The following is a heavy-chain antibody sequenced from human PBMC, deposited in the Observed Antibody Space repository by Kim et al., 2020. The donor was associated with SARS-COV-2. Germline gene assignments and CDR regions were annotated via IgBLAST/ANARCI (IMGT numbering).Heavy chain of an antibody. CDR1: GFTFSSYW. J-gene: IGHJ6*03. D-gene: IGHD3-3*01. CDR3: ARDSAITSYYEFWSGYSRGGDYYIHV. V-gene: IGHV3-7*01. Sequence: GGSLRLSCAASGFTFSSYWMSWVRQAPGKGLEWVANIKQDGSEKYYVDSVKGRFTISRDNAKNSLYLQMNSLRAEDTAVYYCARDSAITSYYEFWSGYSRGGDYYIHVWGQGTTVTVSS. CDR2: IKQDGSEK.